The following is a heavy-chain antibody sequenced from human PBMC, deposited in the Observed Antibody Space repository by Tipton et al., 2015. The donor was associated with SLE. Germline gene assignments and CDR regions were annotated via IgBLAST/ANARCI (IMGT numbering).Heavy chain of an antibody. J-gene: IGHJ4*02. CDR3: ARAVRAGTTSFFDY. Sequence: TLSLTCTVSGGSISSSSYYWGWIRQPPGKGLEWIGSIYYSGSTYYNPSLKSRVTISVDMSKNQFSLKLSSVTAADTAVYFCARAVRAGTTSFFDYWGQGTLVTVSS. CDR1: GGSISSSSYY. D-gene: IGHD1-7*01. CDR2: IYYSGST. V-gene: IGHV4-39*07.